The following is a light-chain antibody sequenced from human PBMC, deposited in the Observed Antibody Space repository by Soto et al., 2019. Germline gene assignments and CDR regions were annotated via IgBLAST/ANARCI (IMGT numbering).Light chain of an antibody. CDR2: GAT. CDR1: QRLXSN. Sequence: IVLTQSPGTLSLSPGESATLSCRASQRLXSNIRWCQGKPGEAPRQLPXGATTRATGIPVRFSGSGFGKEFTLTISSLQSEDFAVYYCQQYNNWPPITFGQGTRLEI. CDR3: QQYNNWPPIT. J-gene: IGKJ5*01. V-gene: IGKV3-15*01.